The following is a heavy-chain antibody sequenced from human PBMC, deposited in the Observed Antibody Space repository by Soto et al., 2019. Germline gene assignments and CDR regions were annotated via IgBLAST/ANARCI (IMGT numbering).Heavy chain of an antibody. Sequence: GGSLRLSCVASGFTFSNYDIYWVRQPTGKGLEWVSAIGTGGDTYYAGSVQGRFTISREDAKNSSYLQMNSLRAGDTALYYCARGLDDRYKGNLTVWGQGTTVTVSS. J-gene: IGHJ6*02. CDR3: ARGLDDRYKGNLTV. CDR1: GFTFSNYD. V-gene: IGHV3-13*01. CDR2: IGTGGDT. D-gene: IGHD3-22*01.